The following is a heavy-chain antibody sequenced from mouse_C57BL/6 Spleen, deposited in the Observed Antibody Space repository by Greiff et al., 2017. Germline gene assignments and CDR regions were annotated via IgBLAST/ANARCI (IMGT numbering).Heavy chain of an antibody. D-gene: IGHD1-1*01. CDR1: GFTFTDYY. V-gene: IGHV7-3*01. CDR2: IRNKANGYTT. J-gene: IGHJ2*01. CDR3: ARSDYYGSRNFDY. Sequence: EVKVVESGGGLVQPGGSLSLSCAASGFTFTDYYMSWVRQPPGKALEWLGFIRNKANGYTTEYSASVKGRFTISRDNSQSILYLQMNALRAEDSATYYCARSDYYGSRNFDYWGQGTTLTVSS.